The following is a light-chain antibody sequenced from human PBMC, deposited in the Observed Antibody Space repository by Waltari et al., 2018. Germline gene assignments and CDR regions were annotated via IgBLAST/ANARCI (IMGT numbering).Light chain of an antibody. CDR1: QVISSW. CDR3: QQANSFPLT. V-gene: IGKV1-12*01. CDR2: AAS. Sequence: DIQTTQSPSSVFASVGDRVTITCRASQVISSWLAWYQQKPGKAPKLLIYAASSLQSGVPSRFSGSGSGTDFTLTISSLQPEDFATYYCQQANSFPLTFGPGTKVDIK. J-gene: IGKJ3*01.